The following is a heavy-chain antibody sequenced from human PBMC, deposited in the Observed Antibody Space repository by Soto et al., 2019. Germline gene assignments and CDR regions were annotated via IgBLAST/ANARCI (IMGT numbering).Heavy chain of an antibody. Sequence: SVKVSCKASGFTFTSSAVQWVRQARGQRLGWIGWIVVGSGNTNYAQKFQERVTITRDMSTSTAYMELSSLRSEDTAVYYCAAETAGDSSSVYYYYYGMDVWGQGTTVTVSS. D-gene: IGHD6-6*01. CDR2: IVVGSGNT. CDR1: GFTFTSSA. J-gene: IGHJ6*02. CDR3: AAETAGDSSSVYYYYYGMDV. V-gene: IGHV1-58*01.